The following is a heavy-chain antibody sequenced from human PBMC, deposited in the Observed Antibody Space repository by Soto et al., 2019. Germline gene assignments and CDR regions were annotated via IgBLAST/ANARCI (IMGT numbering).Heavy chain of an antibody. J-gene: IGHJ6*02. V-gene: IGHV3-74*01. D-gene: IGHD1-26*01. CDR1: GFTFSSYW. CDR2: IDNAGSSV. Sequence: EVQLVESGGGLVQPGGSLRLSCAASGFTFSSYWMHWVRQAPGKGLVCVSRIDNAGSSVRYADSVKGRFTISRDNAKNTLYLQRNSLRAEDTAVYYCTRVGGSVSGMDVWGQGTTVTVSS. CDR3: TRVGGSVSGMDV.